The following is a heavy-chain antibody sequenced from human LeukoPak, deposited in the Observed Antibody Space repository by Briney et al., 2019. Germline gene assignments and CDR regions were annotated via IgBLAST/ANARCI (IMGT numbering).Heavy chain of an antibody. D-gene: IGHD6-6*01. CDR1: GFTFNNYG. V-gene: IGHV3-30*02. CDR2: IRYDGRNK. CDR3: ARASSSRTEYYFDY. Sequence: GGSLRLSCAASGFTFNNYGMHWVRQAPGKGLEWVAFIRYDGRNKYYADSVKGRFTISRDNSKNTLYLQMNSLRAEDTAVYYCARASSSRTEYYFDYWGQGTLVTVSS. J-gene: IGHJ4*02.